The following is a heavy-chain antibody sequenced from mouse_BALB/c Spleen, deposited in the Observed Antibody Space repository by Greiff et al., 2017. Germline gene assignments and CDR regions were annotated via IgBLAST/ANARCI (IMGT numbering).Heavy chain of an antibody. J-gene: IGHJ3*01. V-gene: IGHV2-9*02. CDR3: AREGRSAPFAY. CDR1: GFSLTSYG. Sequence: VMLVESGPDLVAPSQSLSITCTVSGFSLTSYGVHWVRQPPGKGLEWLGVIWAGGSTNYNSAHMSRLSISKVNSKIQVFLKMNSMQTDDTAMYCSAREGRSAPFAYWGQGTLVTVSA. D-gene: IGHD1-1*01. CDR2: IWAGGST.